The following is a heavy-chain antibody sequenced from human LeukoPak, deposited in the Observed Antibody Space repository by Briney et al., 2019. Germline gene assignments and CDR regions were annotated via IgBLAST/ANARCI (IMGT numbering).Heavy chain of an antibody. CDR2: SSRSGGTI. J-gene: IGHJ3*02. CDR1: GFTVSDYC. CDR3: ATSLQRPPHDAFDI. Sequence: GGSLSLSCSASGFTVSDYCLNSIRQPQGNRLEWLSYSSRSGGTIYYADSMKGRFTIYRDNTKNSLFLQMNNLRAEDTAVYYCATSLQRPPHDAFDIWGQGTMVTVSS. D-gene: IGHD1-1*01. V-gene: IGHV3-11*01.